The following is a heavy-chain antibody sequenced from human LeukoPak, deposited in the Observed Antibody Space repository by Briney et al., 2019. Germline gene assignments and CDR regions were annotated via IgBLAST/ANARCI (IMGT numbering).Heavy chain of an antibody. J-gene: IGHJ4*02. V-gene: IGHV4-59*01. CDR2: IYYSGTT. D-gene: IGHD6-13*01. CDR3: ARGVYIAAAQYAY. CDR1: GGSISSYC. Sequence: SETLSLTCTVSGGSISSYCWSWIRQPPGKGLEWIGYIYYSGTTNYNPSLKSRVTISVDTSKNQFSLKLSSVTAADTAVYYCARGVYIAAAQYAYWGQGTLVTVSS.